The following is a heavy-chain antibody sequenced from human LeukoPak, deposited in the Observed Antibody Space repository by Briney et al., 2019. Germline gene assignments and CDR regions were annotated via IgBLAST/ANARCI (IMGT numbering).Heavy chain of an antibody. Sequence: PGGSLRLSCAASGFTFSSYGMHWVRQAPGKGLEWVAFIRYDGSNKYYADSVKGRFTISRDNSKNTLYLQMNSLRAEDTAVYYCAKDLHYYDSSGSFFQHWGQGTLVTVSS. CDR1: GFTFSSYG. J-gene: IGHJ1*01. CDR2: IRYDGSNK. CDR3: AKDLHYYDSSGSFFQH. V-gene: IGHV3-30*02. D-gene: IGHD3-22*01.